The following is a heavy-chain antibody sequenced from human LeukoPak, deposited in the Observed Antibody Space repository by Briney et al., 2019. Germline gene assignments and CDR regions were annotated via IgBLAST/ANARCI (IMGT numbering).Heavy chain of an antibody. CDR3: ARLPRRITMVRGVSPFDY. Sequence: SETLSLTCAVYGGSFSGYYWSWIRQPPGKGLEWIGEINHSGSTNYNPSLKSRVTISVDTSKNQFSLKLSSVTAADTAVYYCARLPRRITMVRGVSPFDYWGQGTLVTVSS. CDR2: INHSGST. CDR1: GGSFSGYY. D-gene: IGHD3-10*01. V-gene: IGHV4-34*01. J-gene: IGHJ4*02.